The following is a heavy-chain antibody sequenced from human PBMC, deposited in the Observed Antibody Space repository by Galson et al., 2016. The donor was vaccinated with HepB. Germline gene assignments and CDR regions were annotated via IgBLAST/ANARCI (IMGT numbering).Heavy chain of an antibody. J-gene: IGHJ4*02. V-gene: IGHV4-59*02. Sequence: SETLSLTCTVSGGSVSSYYWSWIRQPPGKRLEWIGHVYYSGSTNYNPSLKSRVSISIDKSQKQFSLKMSSVTAADTAVYYCAGPGPEFDYWGQGTLVTVSS. CDR2: VYYSGST. CDR3: AGPGPEFDY. CDR1: GGSVSSYY.